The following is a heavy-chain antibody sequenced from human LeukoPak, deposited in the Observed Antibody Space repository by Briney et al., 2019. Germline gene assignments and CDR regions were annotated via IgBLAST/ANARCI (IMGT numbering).Heavy chain of an antibody. V-gene: IGHV4-4*09. CDR3: ARSLACNYYYYYMDV. D-gene: IGHD3-3*02. CDR2: IYTSGST. J-gene: IGHJ6*03. Sequence: SEALSLTCTVSGGSISSYYWSWIRQPPGKGLEWIGYIYTSGSTNYNPSLKSRVTISVDTSKNQFSLKLSSVTAADTAVYHCARSLACNYYYYYMDVWGKGTTVTVSS. CDR1: GGSISSYY.